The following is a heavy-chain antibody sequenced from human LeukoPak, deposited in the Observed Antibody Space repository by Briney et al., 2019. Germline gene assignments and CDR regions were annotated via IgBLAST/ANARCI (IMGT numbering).Heavy chain of an antibody. J-gene: IGHJ4*02. CDR3: ARERWLQNYFDY. CDR1: GFTVSSNY. V-gene: IGHV3-66*01. CDR2: IYSGGST. Sequence: GGSLRLSCAASGFTVSSNYMSWVRQAPGKGLEWVSVIYSGGSTYYADSVKGRFTISRDNSKNTLYLQMNSLRAEDTAVYYCARERWLQNYFDYWGQGTLVTVSS. D-gene: IGHD5-24*01.